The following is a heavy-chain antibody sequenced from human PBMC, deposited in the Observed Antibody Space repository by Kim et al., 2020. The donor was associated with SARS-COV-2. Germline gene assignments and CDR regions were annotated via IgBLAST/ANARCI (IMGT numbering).Heavy chain of an antibody. Sequence: GGTTDYAAPVKGRFTISRDDSKNTLYLQMNSLKTEDTAVYYCTTYYYDDYWGQGTLVTVSS. V-gene: IGHV3-15*01. D-gene: IGHD3-22*01. CDR2: GGTT. CDR3: TTYYYDDY. J-gene: IGHJ4*02.